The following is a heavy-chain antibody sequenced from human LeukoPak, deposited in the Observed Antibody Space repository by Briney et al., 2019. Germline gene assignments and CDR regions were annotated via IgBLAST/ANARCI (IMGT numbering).Heavy chain of an antibody. D-gene: IGHD1-26*01. CDR1: GFGVHTFA. V-gene: IGHV3-23*01. CDR3: ARDSGTYYPIFDC. J-gene: IGHJ4*02. CDR2: ISGSGGST. Sequence: GGSLRLSCAVSGFGVHTFAMSWVRLAPGKGLEWVSAISGSGGSTYYADSVKGRFTISRDNSKNTLYLHMNSLRAEDTAVYYCARDSGTYYPIFDCWGQGALVTVSS.